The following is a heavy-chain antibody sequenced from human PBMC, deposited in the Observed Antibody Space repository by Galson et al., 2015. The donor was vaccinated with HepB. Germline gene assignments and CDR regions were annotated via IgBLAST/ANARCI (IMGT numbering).Heavy chain of an antibody. D-gene: IGHD2-2*01. CDR3: VKGGYCSSINCYNAFEV. V-gene: IGHV3-23*01. Sequence: SLRLSCAGSGITFSSYAMTWVRQAPGKGLEWVSVISGSGGSTDYADSVKDRFTISRDNPKNTLYLQMSSLRAEDTAVYYCVKGGYCSSINCYNAFEVWGQGTMVAVSS. CDR1: GITFSSYA. J-gene: IGHJ3*01. CDR2: ISGSGGST.